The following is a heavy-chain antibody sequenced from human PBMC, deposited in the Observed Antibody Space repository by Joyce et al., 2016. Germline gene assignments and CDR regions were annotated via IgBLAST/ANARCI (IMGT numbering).Heavy chain of an antibody. Sequence: QLVESGGGVVKPGGSLRLSCEASGSTFRSSSMSWFRQARGKGVEWVAAIRGTSYYIVHAETVRGRFTVSRDNAKKTLYLQMNSLRAEDSAVFYCARGGISYYYAMDVWGQGTTVTVSS. CDR2: IRGTSYYI. CDR1: GSTFRSSS. CDR3: ARGGISYYYAMDV. D-gene: IGHD3-16*01. V-gene: IGHV3-21*01. J-gene: IGHJ6*02.